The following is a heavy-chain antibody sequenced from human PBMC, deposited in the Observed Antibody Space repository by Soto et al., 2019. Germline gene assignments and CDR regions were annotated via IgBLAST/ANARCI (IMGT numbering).Heavy chain of an antibody. CDR2: IYYSGST. D-gene: IGHD3-10*01. V-gene: IGHV4-59*12. CDR3: ARGGPYGPGSQGGWFDP. CDR1: GGSISSYY. Sequence: PSETLSLTCTVSGGSISSYYWSWIRQPPGKGLEWIGYIYYSGSTNYNPSLKGRVTISVDTSKNHFSLNLGSVTAADTAVYYCARGGPYGPGSQGGWFDPWGQGTLVTSPQ. J-gene: IGHJ5*02.